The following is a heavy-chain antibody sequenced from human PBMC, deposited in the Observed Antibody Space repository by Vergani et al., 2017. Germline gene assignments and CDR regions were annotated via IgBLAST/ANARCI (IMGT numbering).Heavy chain of an antibody. J-gene: IGHJ5*02. Sequence: QVQLVQSGAEVKKPGASVKVSCKASGYTFTGYCMHWVRQAPGQGLEWMGWINPNSGGTNYAQKFQGRVTMTRDTSISTAYMELSRLRSDDTAVYYCARDGNSYGPTVTPGWFDPWGQGTLVTVSS. CDR3: ARDGNSYGPTVTPGWFDP. CDR2: INPNSGGT. CDR1: GYTFTGYC. V-gene: IGHV1-2*02. D-gene: IGHD5-18*01.